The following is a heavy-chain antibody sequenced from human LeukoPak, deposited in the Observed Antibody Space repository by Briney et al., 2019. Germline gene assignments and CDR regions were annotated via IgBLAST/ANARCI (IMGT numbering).Heavy chain of an antibody. Sequence: SETLSLTCAVYGGSFSGYYWSWIRQPPGKGLEWIGEINHSGSTNYNPSLKSRVTISVDTSKNQFSLKLSSVTAADTAVYYCARGNCYGSGSLYGMDVWGQGTTVTVSS. D-gene: IGHD3-10*01. CDR3: ARGNCYGSGSLYGMDV. V-gene: IGHV4-34*01. J-gene: IGHJ6*02. CDR1: GGSFSGYY. CDR2: INHSGST.